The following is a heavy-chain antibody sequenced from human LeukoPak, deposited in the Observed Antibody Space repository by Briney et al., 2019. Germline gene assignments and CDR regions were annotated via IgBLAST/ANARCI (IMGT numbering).Heavy chain of an antibody. D-gene: IGHD3-3*01. CDR2: ISYDGSNK. Sequence: GGSLRLSCAASGFTFSSYGMHWVRQAPGKGLEWVAVISYDGSNKYYADSVKGRFTISRDNSKNTLYLQMNSLRAEDTAVYYCAKTWSGYTIDYWGQGTLVTVSS. V-gene: IGHV3-30*18. J-gene: IGHJ4*02. CDR3: AKTWSGYTIDY. CDR1: GFTFSSYG.